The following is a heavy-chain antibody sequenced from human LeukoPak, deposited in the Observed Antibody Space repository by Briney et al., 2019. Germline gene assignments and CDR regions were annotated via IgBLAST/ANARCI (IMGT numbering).Heavy chain of an antibody. CDR2: MNPNSGNT. V-gene: IGHV1-8*03. Sequence: ASVKVSCKASGYTFTSYDINWVRQATGQGLEWMGWMNPNSGNTGYAQKFQGRVTITRNTSISTAYMELGSLRSEDTAVYYCARDSVAGYLDYWGQGTLVTVSS. CDR1: GYTFTSYD. D-gene: IGHD6-19*01. CDR3: ARDSVAGYLDY. J-gene: IGHJ4*02.